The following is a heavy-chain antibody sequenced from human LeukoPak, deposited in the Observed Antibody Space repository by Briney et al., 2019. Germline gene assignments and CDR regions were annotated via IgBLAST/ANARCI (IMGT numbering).Heavy chain of an antibody. CDR2: IYYSGST. J-gene: IGHJ3*02. D-gene: IGHD3-22*01. Sequence: PSETLSLTCTVSGGSISSYHWSWIRQPPGKGLECIGVIYYSGSTNYNPSLKSRVTISVDTSKNQFSLKLSSVTAADTAVYYCARARNYYDSSDYYEGDAFDIWGQGTMVTVSS. CDR1: GGSISSYH. V-gene: IGHV4-59*01. CDR3: ARARNYYDSSDYYEGDAFDI.